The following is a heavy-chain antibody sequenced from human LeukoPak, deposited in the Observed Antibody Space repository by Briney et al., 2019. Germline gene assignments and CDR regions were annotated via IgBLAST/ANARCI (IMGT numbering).Heavy chain of an antibody. D-gene: IGHD2-2*01. CDR2: IIPIFGTA. CDR3: ARVRYCSSTSCRNFYYYYGMDV. CDR1: GGTFSSYA. Sequence: GASLKVSCKASGGTFSSYAISWVRQAPGQGLEWMGGIIPIFGTANYAQKFQGRVTITADKSTSTAYMELSSLRSEDTAVYYCARVRYCSSTSCRNFYYYYGMDVWGKGTTVTVSS. V-gene: IGHV1-69*06. J-gene: IGHJ6*04.